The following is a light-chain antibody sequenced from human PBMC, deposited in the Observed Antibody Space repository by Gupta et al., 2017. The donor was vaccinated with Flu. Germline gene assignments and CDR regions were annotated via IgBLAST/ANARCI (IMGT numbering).Light chain of an antibody. J-gene: IGKJ1*01. CDR1: QRLRSW. CDR2: KGT. CDR3: EQENSSPWT. V-gene: IGKV1-5*03. Sequence: IQMPQSPSTLSPSVGDRVTIPCRASQRLRSWLPWYQQKRGKAPKLLIYKGTSLESGVPSRCSGSGSGTEFIITISSLQADDFATYYCEQENSSPWTCGQGTKVQI.